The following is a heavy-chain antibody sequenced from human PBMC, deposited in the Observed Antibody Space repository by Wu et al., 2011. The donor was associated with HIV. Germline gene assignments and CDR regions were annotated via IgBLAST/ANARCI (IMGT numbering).Heavy chain of an antibody. CDR2: HPYLTTV. Sequence: KVSCKASGGTFNSYVSVGCDRPLDKGLSGWEDHPYLTTVNYAQKFQGRVTITTDESTSTAYMELSSLRSEDTAVYYCARVKGPASDCGGDCYAFDIWGQGTMVTVSS. CDR1: GGTFNSYV. J-gene: IGHJ3*02. CDR3: ARVKGPASDCGGDCYAFDI. D-gene: IGHD2-21*02. V-gene: IGHV1-69*05.